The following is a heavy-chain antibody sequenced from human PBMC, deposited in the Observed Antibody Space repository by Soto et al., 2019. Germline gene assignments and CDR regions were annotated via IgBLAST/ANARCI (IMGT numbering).Heavy chain of an antibody. Sequence: QVQLVQSGAEVKKPGASVKVSCKASGYTFTSYGLSWVRQAPGQGLEWMGRISAYNYNTNYAQKLQGRVTMTTDTSTSTAYIELRSLRSADTAVYYCARVVGALGHWFDPWGHGTLVTVSS. D-gene: IGHD1-26*01. CDR1: GYTFTSYG. CDR3: ARVVGALGHWFDP. V-gene: IGHV1-18*01. CDR2: ISAYNYNT. J-gene: IGHJ5*02.